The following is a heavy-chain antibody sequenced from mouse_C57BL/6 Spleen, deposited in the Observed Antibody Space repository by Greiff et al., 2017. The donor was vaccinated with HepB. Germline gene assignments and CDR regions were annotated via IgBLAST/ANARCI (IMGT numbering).Heavy chain of an antibody. CDR3: ARKDDYDGGFAY. J-gene: IGHJ3*01. V-gene: IGHV5-17*01. D-gene: IGHD2-4*01. Sequence: EVKVVESGGGLVKPGGSLKLSCAASGFTFSDYGMHWVRQAPEKGLEWVAYISSGSSTIYYADTVKGRFTISRDNAKNTLFLQMTSLRSEDTAMYYCARKDDYDGGFAYWGQGTLVTVSA. CDR2: ISSGSSTI. CDR1: GFTFSDYG.